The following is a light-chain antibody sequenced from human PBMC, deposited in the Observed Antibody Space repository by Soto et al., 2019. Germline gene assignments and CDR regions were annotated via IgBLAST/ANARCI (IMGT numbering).Light chain of an antibody. CDR3: QHYNNLPLT. V-gene: IGKV3-15*01. Sequence: EIVMTQSPATLSVSPGERATLSCRASQSISTNLAWYQQKPGQAPRLLISGASTRATGIPVRFSGRGSATEFTLTISSLQSEDFAFYYCQHYNNLPLTFGGGTKVEVK. CDR2: GAS. CDR1: QSISTN. J-gene: IGKJ4*01.